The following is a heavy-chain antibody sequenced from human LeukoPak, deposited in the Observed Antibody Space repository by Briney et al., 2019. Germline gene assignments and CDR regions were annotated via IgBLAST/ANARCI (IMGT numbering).Heavy chain of an antibody. J-gene: IGHJ4*02. V-gene: IGHV3-21*01. CDR3: ARYYYGSGSPDY. CDR2: ISSSSSYI. CDR1: GFTFSSYS. Sequence: GGSLRLFCAASGFTFSSYSMNWVRQAPGKGLEWVSSISSSSSYIYYADSVKGRFTISRDNAKYSLYLQMNSLRAEDTAVYYCARYYYGSGSPDYWGQGTLVTVSS. D-gene: IGHD3-10*01.